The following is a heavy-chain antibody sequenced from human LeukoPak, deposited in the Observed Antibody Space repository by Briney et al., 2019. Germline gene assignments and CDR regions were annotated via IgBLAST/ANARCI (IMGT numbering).Heavy chain of an antibody. J-gene: IGHJ4*02. V-gene: IGHV4-39*01. CDR3: AKSGGYGLIDY. CDR2: IYYSGST. D-gene: IGHD1-26*01. CDR1: GASVSGSAYY. Sequence: PSETLSLTCTVSGASVSGSAYYWGWIRQPPGKGLEWIGNIYYSGSTYYNESLESRVTVSIDTSKNQFSLKLNSVTAADTAMYYCAKSGGYGLIDYWGQGTLVTVSS.